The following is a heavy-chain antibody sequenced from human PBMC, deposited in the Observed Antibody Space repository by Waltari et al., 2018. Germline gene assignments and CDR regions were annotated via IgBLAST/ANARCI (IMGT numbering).Heavy chain of an antibody. CDR2: IYYSGST. CDR1: GGSISSYY. Sequence: QVQLQESGPGLVKPSETLSLTCTVSGGSISSYYWSWIRQPPGKGLEWIGYIYYSGSTNYNPSLKSRVTISVDTSKNQFSLKLSSVTAADTAVYYCARDMCTSCYRGDAFDIWGQGTMVTVSS. V-gene: IGHV4-59*12. CDR3: ARDMCTSCYRGDAFDI. J-gene: IGHJ3*02. D-gene: IGHD2-2*02.